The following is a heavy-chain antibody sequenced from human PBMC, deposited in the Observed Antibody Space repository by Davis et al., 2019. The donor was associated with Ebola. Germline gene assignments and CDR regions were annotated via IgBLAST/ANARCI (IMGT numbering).Heavy chain of an antibody. CDR1: GFTFSSYA. J-gene: IGHJ4*02. V-gene: IGHV4-59*12. Sequence: PGGSLRLSCAASGFTFSSYAMSWVRQPPGKGLEWIGYIYYSGSTYYNPSLKSRVTISVDTSKNQFSLKLSSVTAADTAVYYCARSIPAANKLVDYWGQGTLVTVSS. D-gene: IGHD2-2*01. CDR3: ARSIPAANKLVDY. CDR2: IYYSGST.